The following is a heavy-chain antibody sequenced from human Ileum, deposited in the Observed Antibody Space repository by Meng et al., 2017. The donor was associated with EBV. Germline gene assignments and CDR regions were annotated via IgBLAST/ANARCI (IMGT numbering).Heavy chain of an antibody. CDR2: LSGSSGYT. CDR1: GFTLSSKT. CDR3: AKKESSGYQPYDY. Sequence: ESGGGLGQPGGSLGPSCAASGFTLSSKTMCWVRQAPGKGLEWVSTLSGSSGYTYYADSVKGRFTISRDNSKNTLYLQMNSLKAEDTAVYYCAKKESSGYQPYDYWGQGTLVTVSS. V-gene: IGHV3-23*01. J-gene: IGHJ4*02. D-gene: IGHD2-2*01.